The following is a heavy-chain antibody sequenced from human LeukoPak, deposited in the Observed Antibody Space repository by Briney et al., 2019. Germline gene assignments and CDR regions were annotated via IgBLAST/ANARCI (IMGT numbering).Heavy chain of an antibody. CDR1: EFTFSSYE. V-gene: IGHV3-48*03. D-gene: IGHD3-22*01. CDR3: ARESDSSGYYLDAFDI. CDR2: ISSSGSTI. Sequence: GGSLRLSCAASEFTFSSYEMNWVRQAPGKGLEWVSYISSSGSTIYYADSVKGRFTISRDNAKNSLYLQMNSLRAEDTAVYYCARESDSSGYYLDAFDIWGQGTMVTVSS. J-gene: IGHJ3*02.